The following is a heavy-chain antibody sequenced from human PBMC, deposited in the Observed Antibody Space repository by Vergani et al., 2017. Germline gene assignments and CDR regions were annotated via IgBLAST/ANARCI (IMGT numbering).Heavy chain of an antibody. CDR1: GGSISSYY. V-gene: IGHV4-59*01. CDR3: ARGGSIVATRYMDV. D-gene: IGHD5-12*01. Sequence: QVQLQESGPGLVKPSETLSLTCTVSGGSISSYYWSWIRQPPGKGLEWIGYIYYSGSTNYNPSLKSRVTISVDTSKNHFSLKLSSVTAADTAVYYCARGGSIVATRYMDVWGKGTTVTVSS. CDR2: IYYSGST. J-gene: IGHJ6*03.